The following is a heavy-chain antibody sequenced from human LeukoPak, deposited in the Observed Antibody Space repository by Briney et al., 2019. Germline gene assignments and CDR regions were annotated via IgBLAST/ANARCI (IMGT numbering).Heavy chain of an antibody. Sequence: GGSLRLSCAASGFTFSSYGMHWVRQAPGKGLEWVAVISYDGSNKYYADSVKGRFTISRDNSKNTLYLQMNSLRAKDTAVYYCAKDLTDTSCYDYWGQGTLVTVSS. CDR2: ISYDGSNK. CDR3: AKDLTDTSCYDY. D-gene: IGHD2-2*01. CDR1: GFTFSSYG. J-gene: IGHJ4*02. V-gene: IGHV3-30*18.